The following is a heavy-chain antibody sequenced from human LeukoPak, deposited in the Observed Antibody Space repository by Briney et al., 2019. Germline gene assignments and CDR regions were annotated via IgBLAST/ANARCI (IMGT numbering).Heavy chain of an antibody. V-gene: IGHV4-34*01. CDR1: GGSFSGYY. CDR2: INHSGST. D-gene: IGHD6-19*01. J-gene: IGHJ6*02. Sequence: SETLSLTCAVYGGSFSGYYWSWIRQPPGKGLEWIGEINHSGSTNYNPSLKSRVTISVDTSKNQFSLKLSSVTAADTAVYYCARYRSGWYGALGPYYYYYGMDVWGQGTTVTVSS. CDR3: ARYRSGWYGALGPYYYYYGMDV.